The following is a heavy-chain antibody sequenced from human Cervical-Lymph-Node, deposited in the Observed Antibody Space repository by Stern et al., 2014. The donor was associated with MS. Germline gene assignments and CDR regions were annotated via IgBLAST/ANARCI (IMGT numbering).Heavy chain of an antibody. J-gene: IGHJ3*02. D-gene: IGHD1-26*01. CDR2: IGTAGDT. CDR3: ARGRSGSYWGAFDI. V-gene: IGHV3-13*01. Sequence: EDQLVESGGGLVQPGGSLRLSCAASGFTFSSYDMHWVRQATGKGLEWVSAIGTAGDTYYPGSVKGRFTISRENAKNSLYLQMNSLRAGDTAVYYCARGRSGSYWGAFDIWGQGTMVTVSS. CDR1: GFTFSSYD.